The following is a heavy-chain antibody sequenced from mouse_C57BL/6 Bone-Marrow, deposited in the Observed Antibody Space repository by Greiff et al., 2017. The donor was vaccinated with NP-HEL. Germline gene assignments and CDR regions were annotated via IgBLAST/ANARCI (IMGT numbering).Heavy chain of an antibody. V-gene: IGHV1-81*01. Sequence: VQLRESGAELARPGASVKLSCKASGYTFTSYGISWVKQRTGQGLEWIGEIYPRSGNTYYNEKFKGKATLTAVKSSSTAYMELRSLTSEDSAVYFCARPFYSNYVGPFDYWGQGTTLTVSS. J-gene: IGHJ2*01. CDR2: IYPRSGNT. CDR1: GYTFTSYG. D-gene: IGHD2-5*01. CDR3: ARPFYSNYVGPFDY.